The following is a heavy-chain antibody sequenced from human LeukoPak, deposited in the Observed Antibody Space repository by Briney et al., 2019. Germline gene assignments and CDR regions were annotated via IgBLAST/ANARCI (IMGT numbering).Heavy chain of an antibody. CDR2: IIPIFGTA. CDR3: ARDGGSSTIFGVVIPYFDY. CDR1: GGTFSSYA. V-gene: IGHV1-69*05. J-gene: IGHJ4*02. Sequence: SVKVSCKASGGTFSSYAISWVRQAPGQGLEWMGGIIPIFGTANYAQKFQGRVTITTDESTSTAYVELSSLRSEDTAVYYCARDGGSSTIFGVVIPYFDYWGQGTLVTVSS. D-gene: IGHD3-3*01.